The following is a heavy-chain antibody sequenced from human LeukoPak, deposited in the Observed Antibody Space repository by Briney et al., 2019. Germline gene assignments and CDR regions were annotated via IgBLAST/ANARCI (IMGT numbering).Heavy chain of an antibody. D-gene: IGHD5-12*01. CDR2: ISYDGSNK. CDR3: ARDLGNSDHDYYYYDMDV. J-gene: IGHJ6*02. Sequence: GGSLRLSCAASGFTFSSYAIHWVRQAPGKGLEWVAVISYDGSNKYYADSVKGRFTISRDNSKNTLYLQMNSLRAEDTAVYYCARDLGNSDHDYYYYDMDVWGQGTTVTVSS. V-gene: IGHV3-30*04. CDR1: GFTFSSYA.